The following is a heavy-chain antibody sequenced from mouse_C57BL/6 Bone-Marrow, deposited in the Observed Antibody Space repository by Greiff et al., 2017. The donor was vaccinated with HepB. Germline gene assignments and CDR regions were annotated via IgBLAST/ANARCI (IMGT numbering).Heavy chain of an antibody. D-gene: IGHD3-1*01. Sequence: QVQLQQSGPELVKPGASVTISCKASGYAFSSSWMNWVKQRPGKGLEWIGRIYPGDGDTNYNGKFKGKAILTADKSSSTAYMQLSSLTSEDSAVYFCARGQLGGDYWGQGTTRTVSS. J-gene: IGHJ2*01. V-gene: IGHV1-82*01. CDR3: ARGQLGGDY. CDR1: GYAFSSSW. CDR2: IYPGDGDT.